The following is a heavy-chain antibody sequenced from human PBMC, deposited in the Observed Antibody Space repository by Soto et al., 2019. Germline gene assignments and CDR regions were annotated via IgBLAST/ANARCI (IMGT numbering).Heavy chain of an antibody. CDR1: GYTITELS. CDR2: FDPEDGET. CDR3: ATARELRFLEWPGYMDV. D-gene: IGHD3-3*01. Sequence: ALVKGSCKVSGYTITELSMHWVRQEPGKGLEWMGGFDPEDGETIYAQKFQGRVTMTEDTSTDTAYMELSSLRSEDTAVYYCATARELRFLEWPGYMDVWGKGTTVTVSS. J-gene: IGHJ6*03. V-gene: IGHV1-24*01.